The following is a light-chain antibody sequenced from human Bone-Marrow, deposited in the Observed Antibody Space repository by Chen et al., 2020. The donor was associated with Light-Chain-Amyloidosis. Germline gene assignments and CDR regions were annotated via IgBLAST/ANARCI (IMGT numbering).Light chain of an antibody. J-gene: IGKJ5*01. Sequence: DVVMTQSPLSLPVTLGQPASISCRSSQSLLYSNGNTYLSWFQQRPGQSPRRLIYETSKRDSGVPDRFSGSGSGTDFTLKISRVEAEDVGVYYCMQGTYWPPIIFGQGTRLEIK. CDR1: QSLLYSNGNTY. CDR3: MQGTYWPPII. V-gene: IGKV2-30*01. CDR2: ETS.